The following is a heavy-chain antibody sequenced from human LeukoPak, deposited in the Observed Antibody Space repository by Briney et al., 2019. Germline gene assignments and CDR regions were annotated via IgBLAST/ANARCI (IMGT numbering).Heavy chain of an antibody. D-gene: IGHD3-10*01. V-gene: IGHV3-30*18. Sequence: GRSLRLSRAASGSTFSSYGMHWVRQAPGKGLEWVAVISYDGSNKYYADSVKGRFTISRDNSKNTLYLQMNSLRAEDTAVYYCAKEGPGSYWYYYYGMDVWGQGTTVTVSS. CDR1: GSTFSSYG. CDR3: AKEGPGSYWYYYYGMDV. CDR2: ISYDGSNK. J-gene: IGHJ6*02.